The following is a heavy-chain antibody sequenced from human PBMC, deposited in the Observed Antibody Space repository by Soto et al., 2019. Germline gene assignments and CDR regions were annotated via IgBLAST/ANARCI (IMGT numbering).Heavy chain of an antibody. CDR1: GFTFSSYG. Sequence: TGGPLRLCCAASGFTFSSYGMHWVRQAPGKGLEWVAVIWYDGSNKYYADSVKGRFTISRDNSKNTLYLQMNSLRAEDTAVYYCARDLYYYDSSGSFDYWGQGTLVTVSS. CDR2: IWYDGSNK. V-gene: IGHV3-33*01. J-gene: IGHJ4*02. CDR3: ARDLYYYDSSGSFDY. D-gene: IGHD3-22*01.